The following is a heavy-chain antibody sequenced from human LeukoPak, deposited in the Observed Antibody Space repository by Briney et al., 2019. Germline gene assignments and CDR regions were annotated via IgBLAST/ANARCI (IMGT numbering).Heavy chain of an antibody. CDR2: INPNSGGT. CDR3: ARARDSSGYYWGYYFDY. CDR1: GSTFTGYY. V-gene: IGHV1-2*04. Sequence: GESLKISCKASGSTFTGYYMHWVRQAPGQGLEWMGWINPNSGGTNYAQKFQGWVTMTRDTSISTAYMELSRLRSDDTAVYYCARARDSSGYYWGYYFDYWGQGTLVTVSS. D-gene: IGHD3-22*01. J-gene: IGHJ4*02.